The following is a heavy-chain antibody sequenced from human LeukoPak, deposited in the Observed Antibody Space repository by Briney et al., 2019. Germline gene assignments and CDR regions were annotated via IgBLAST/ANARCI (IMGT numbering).Heavy chain of an antibody. CDR3: AVKIPDDFWSGYKAYDYLDY. D-gene: IGHD3-3*01. Sequence: ASVKVSCKASGGTFSSYAISWVRQAPGQGLEWMGGIIPIFGTASYAQKFQGRVTITADESTSTAYMELSSLRSEDTAVYYCAVKIPDDFWSGYKAYDYLDYWGQGTLVTVSS. CDR2: IIPIFGTA. J-gene: IGHJ4*02. V-gene: IGHV1-69*01. CDR1: GGTFSSYA.